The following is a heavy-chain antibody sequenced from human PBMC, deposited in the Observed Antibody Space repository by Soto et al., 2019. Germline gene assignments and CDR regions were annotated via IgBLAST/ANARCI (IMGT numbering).Heavy chain of an antibody. CDR3: ARAQNYYDSGGYYYGGMDV. D-gene: IGHD3-22*01. CDR2: INSDGSST. Sequence: PGGSLRLSCAASGFTFSGYWMHWVRQAPGKGLVWVSRINSDGSSTSYADSVKGRFTVSRDNAKNTLYLQMNSLRAEDTAVYYCARAQNYYDSGGYYYGGMDVWGQGTTVTVSS. J-gene: IGHJ6*02. V-gene: IGHV3-74*01. CDR1: GFTFSGYW.